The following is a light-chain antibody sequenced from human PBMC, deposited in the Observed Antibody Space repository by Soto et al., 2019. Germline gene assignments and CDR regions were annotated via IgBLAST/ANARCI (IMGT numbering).Light chain of an antibody. Sequence: QYVLTQPPSVSGAPGQRVTISCTGSSSNIGAGYDVHWYQQLPGTAPKLLIYGNTNRPSGVPDRFSGSKSGTSASLAITGLQAEDEADYYCQSYDSSLRVYVFGTGTKLTVL. CDR1: SSNIGAGYD. J-gene: IGLJ1*01. V-gene: IGLV1-40*01. CDR3: QSYDSSLRVYV. CDR2: GNT.